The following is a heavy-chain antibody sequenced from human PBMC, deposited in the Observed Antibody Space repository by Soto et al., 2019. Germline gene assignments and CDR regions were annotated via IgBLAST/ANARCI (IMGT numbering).Heavy chain of an antibody. J-gene: IGHJ4*02. D-gene: IGHD6-13*01. CDR1: GFTFSNYG. CDR2: IWYDGSNK. Sequence: QVQLVESGGGVVQPGRSLRLSCAASGFTFSNYGMHWVRQAPGKGLEWVAVIWYDGSNKYYADSVKGRFTISRDNSKNTLYLQMNSLSAEDTAVYYCARGCPYSSSWFCHFDYWGQGTLVTVSS. CDR3: ARGCPYSSSWFCHFDY. V-gene: IGHV3-33*01.